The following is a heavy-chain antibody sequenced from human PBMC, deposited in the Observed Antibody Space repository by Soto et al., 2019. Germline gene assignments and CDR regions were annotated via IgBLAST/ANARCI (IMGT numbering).Heavy chain of an antibody. CDR2: IKSKTDGGTT. J-gene: IGHJ6*02. V-gene: IGHV3-15*01. CDR3: TTDLDNDYGDPVPFYGMDV. D-gene: IGHD4-17*01. CDR1: GFTFSNAW. Sequence: EVQLVESGGGLVKPGGSLRLSCAASGFTFSNAWMSWVRQAPGKGLEWVGRIKSKTDGGTTDYAAPVKGRFTISRDDSKNTLYLQMNSLKTEDTAVYYCTTDLDNDYGDPVPFYGMDVWGQGTTVTVSS.